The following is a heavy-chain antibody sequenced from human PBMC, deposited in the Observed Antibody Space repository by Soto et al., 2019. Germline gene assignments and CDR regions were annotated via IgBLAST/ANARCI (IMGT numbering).Heavy chain of an antibody. Sequence: GGSLRLSCAASGFTFSNYAMSWVRQAPGKGLEWVSAISSSGGSPTYADSMRGRFTISRGKSKNTLYVQMNSLRAEDTAVYYCAKAGGHDYYHYDMDVWGQGTTVTVSS. J-gene: IGHJ6*02. CDR1: GFTFSNYA. V-gene: IGHV3-23*01. CDR2: ISSSGGSP. CDR3: AKAGGHDYYHYDMDV. D-gene: IGHD3-10*01.